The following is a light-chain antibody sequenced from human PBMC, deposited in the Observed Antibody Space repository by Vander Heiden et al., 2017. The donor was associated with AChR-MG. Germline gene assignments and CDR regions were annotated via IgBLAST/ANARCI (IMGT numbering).Light chain of an antibody. CDR1: QRISSW. CDR3: QQENNYPRA. V-gene: IGKV1-5*03. CDR2: RAS. Sequence: DIQMTQSPSALAASVGDTVTITCRASQRISSWLAWYQQKPGLAPQLLIYRASNLQTAVPSRFSGSGSGSAFTLTITSLQPDDSATYFCQQENNYPRAFGRGTKLEIK. J-gene: IGKJ2*01.